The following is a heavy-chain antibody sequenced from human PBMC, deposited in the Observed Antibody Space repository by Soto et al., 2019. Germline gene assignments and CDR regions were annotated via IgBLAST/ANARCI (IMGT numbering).Heavy chain of an antibody. D-gene: IGHD3-22*01. J-gene: IGHJ4*02. CDR1: GFTFSSYA. CDR2: ISGSGGST. Sequence: GGSLRLSCAASGFTFSSYAMSWVRQAPGKGLEWVSAISGSGGSTYYADSVKGRFTISRDNSKNTLYLQMNSLRAEDTAVYYCAKDREKYYYDSSGYFVGLFDYWGQGTLVTVSS. V-gene: IGHV3-23*01. CDR3: AKDREKYYYDSSGYFVGLFDY.